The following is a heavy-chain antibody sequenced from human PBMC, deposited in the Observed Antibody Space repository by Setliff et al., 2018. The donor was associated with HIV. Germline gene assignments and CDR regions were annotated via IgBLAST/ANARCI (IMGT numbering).Heavy chain of an antibody. CDR3: ARDVLDLVISVYGF. CDR1: GSSISSNYY. Sequence: SETLSLTCTVSGSSISSNYYWAWIRQAPGKGLEWIGCIDASANTYYIPSLTSRATISLDTSKNQPSLKLRSVTAADTAVYYCARDVLDLVISVYGFWGQGIPVTVSS. D-gene: IGHD3-22*01. J-gene: IGHJ4*02. V-gene: IGHV4-38-2*02. CDR2: IDASANT.